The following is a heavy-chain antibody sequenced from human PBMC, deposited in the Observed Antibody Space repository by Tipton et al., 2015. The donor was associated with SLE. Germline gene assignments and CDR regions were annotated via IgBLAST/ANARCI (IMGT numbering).Heavy chain of an antibody. CDR3: AKADSSGWSYFDY. D-gene: IGHD6-19*01. CDR2: IKQDGSEK. Sequence: SLRLSCAASGFTFSSYWMSWVRQAPGKGLEWVANIKQDGSEKYYVDSVKGRFTISRDNAKNSLYLQMNSLRAEDTAVYYCAKADSSGWSYFDYWGQGTLVTVSS. CDR1: GFTFSSYW. J-gene: IGHJ4*02. V-gene: IGHV3-7*03.